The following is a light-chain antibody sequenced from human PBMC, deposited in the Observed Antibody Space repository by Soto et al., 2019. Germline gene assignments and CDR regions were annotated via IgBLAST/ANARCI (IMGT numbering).Light chain of an antibody. CDR1: QSISSY. V-gene: IGKV1-17*01. Sequence: DIQMTHSPHSLAASVGDGVAITRRASQSISSYLNWYQQKPGKAPKLLIYAASSLQSGVPSRFSGSGSGTEFTLTISSLQPEDFATYYCQQRNSYPITFGQGTRLEIK. CDR3: QQRNSYPIT. CDR2: AAS. J-gene: IGKJ5*01.